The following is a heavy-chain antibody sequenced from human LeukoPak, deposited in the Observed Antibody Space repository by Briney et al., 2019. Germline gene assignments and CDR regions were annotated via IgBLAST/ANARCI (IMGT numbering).Heavy chain of an antibody. Sequence: GGSLRLSCAASGFTFSTYGMHWVRQAPGKGLEWVAVIWYDGSIKYYADSVKGRFTISRDNSKNTLYLQMNSLRGEETAAYYCARAGGPFNIWGQGTMVTVSS. CDR3: ARAGGPFNI. CDR1: GFTFSTYG. J-gene: IGHJ3*02. V-gene: IGHV3-33*01. CDR2: IWYDGSIK. D-gene: IGHD3-10*01.